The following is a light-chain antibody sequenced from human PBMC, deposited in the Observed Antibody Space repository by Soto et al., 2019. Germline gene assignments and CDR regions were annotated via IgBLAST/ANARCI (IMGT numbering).Light chain of an antibody. CDR2: DAS. V-gene: IGKV3-11*01. J-gene: IGKJ4*01. Sequence: EIVLTQSPATLSLSPGDRATLSCRASQSVSSYLAWYQQKNGQAPRLLIYDASNRATGIPARFSGSGSGTDFTLTISSLEPEDFAVYYCQQRTNWPPTFGGATKVEIK. CDR1: QSVSSY. CDR3: QQRTNWPPT.